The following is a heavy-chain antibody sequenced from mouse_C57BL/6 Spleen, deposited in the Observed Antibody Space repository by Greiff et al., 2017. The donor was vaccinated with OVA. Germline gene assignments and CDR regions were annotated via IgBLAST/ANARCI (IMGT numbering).Heavy chain of an antibody. Sequence: EVQLQQSGAELVRPGASVKLSCTASGFNIKDYYMHWVKQRPEQGLEWIGRIDPEDGDTEYAPKFQGKATMPADTSSNPAYLQLSSLTSEDTAVYYCTTDTTVVVFDYWGQGTTLTVSS. CDR1: GFNIKDYY. D-gene: IGHD1-1*01. CDR2: IDPEDGDT. CDR3: TTDTTVVVFDY. V-gene: IGHV14-1*01. J-gene: IGHJ2*01.